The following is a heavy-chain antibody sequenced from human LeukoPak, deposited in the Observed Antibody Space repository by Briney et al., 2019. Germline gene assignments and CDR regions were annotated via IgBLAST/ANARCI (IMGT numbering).Heavy chain of an antibody. D-gene: IGHD1-26*01. V-gene: IGHV3-21*01. J-gene: IGHJ3*02. CDR2: ISSSSSYI. CDR3: ARDEWGDAFDI. Sequence: GGSLRLSCAASGFTFSSYSMNWVRQAPGKGLKWVSSISSSSSYIHSADSVRGRFTISRDNAKNSLFLQMNSLRAEDTAVYYCARDEWGDAFDIWGQGTMVTVFS. CDR1: GFTFSSYS.